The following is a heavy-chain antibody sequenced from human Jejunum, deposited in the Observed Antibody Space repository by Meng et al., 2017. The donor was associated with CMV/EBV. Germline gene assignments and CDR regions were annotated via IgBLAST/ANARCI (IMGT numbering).Heavy chain of an antibody. D-gene: IGHD2-2*01. CDR1: FTSDT. CDR3: ASGFCGSTTCYREFDY. V-gene: IGHV3-21*01. J-gene: IGHJ4*02. CDR2: ISTHSTYI. Sequence: FTSDTMSWVRQVPGKGLEWVSSISTHSTYISYADSVKGRFTISRDNAKNSLYLQVDSLRAEDTAVYYCASGFCGSTTCYREFDYWGQGTLVTVSS.